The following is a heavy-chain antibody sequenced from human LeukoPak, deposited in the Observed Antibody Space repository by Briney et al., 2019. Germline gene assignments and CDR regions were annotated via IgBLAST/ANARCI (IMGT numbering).Heavy chain of an antibody. V-gene: IGHV3-23*01. CDR1: GFTFSSYG. CDR3: AKPIYDGSGSV. CDR2: ISGSGGST. J-gene: IGHJ6*04. D-gene: IGHD3-10*01. Sequence: GGTLRLSCAASGFTFSSYGMSWVRQAPGKGLEWVSAISGSGGSTYYADSVKGRFTISRDNSKNTLYLQMNSLRAEDTAVYYCAKPIYDGSGSVWGKGTTVTISS.